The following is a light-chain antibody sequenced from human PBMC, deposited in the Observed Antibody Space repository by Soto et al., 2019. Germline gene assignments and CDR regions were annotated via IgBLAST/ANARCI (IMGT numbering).Light chain of an antibody. V-gene: IGKV3-20*01. J-gene: IGKJ2*01. CDR2: GAS. CDR3: QQYGSSPMYT. Sequence: EIVLTQSPGTLSLSPGERATLSCRASQSVSSSYLAWYQQKPGQAPRLPIYGASGRATGIPDRFSGSGSGTDFTLTISRLEPEDFAVYYCQQYGSSPMYTFGQGTKVDIK. CDR1: QSVSSSY.